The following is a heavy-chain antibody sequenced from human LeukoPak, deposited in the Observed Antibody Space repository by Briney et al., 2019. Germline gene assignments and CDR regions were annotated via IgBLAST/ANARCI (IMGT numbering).Heavy chain of an antibody. CDR3: ARHRDYYDT. V-gene: IGHV4-59*08. Sequence: SETLSLSCTASGSTFSNNYRTWIRQAPGKGLEWIGHINSTGSANYNPYSKSRVLILANTTKNQICLKLTSMTAADTAVYFCARHRDYYDTWGHGTLVTVSS. D-gene: IGHD3-22*01. CDR2: INSTGSA. J-gene: IGHJ4*03. CDR1: GSTFSNNY.